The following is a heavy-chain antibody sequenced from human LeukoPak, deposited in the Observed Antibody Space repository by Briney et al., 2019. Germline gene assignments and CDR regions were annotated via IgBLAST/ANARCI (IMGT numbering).Heavy chain of an antibody. CDR1: GFTFSSHW. J-gene: IGHJ4*02. Sequence: GGSLRLSCAASGFTFSSHWMHWVRQAPGKGLVWVSRINGDGSNTTYADSVKGRFTISRDNSKNTLYLQIDSLRAEDTAVYYCAKDRRSSGWYDYWGQGTLVTVSS. CDR3: AKDRRSSGWYDY. V-gene: IGHV3-74*03. CDR2: INGDGSNT. D-gene: IGHD6-19*01.